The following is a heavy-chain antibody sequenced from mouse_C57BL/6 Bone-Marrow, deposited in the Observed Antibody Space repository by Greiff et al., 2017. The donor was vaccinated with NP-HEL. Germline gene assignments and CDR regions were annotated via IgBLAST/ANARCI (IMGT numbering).Heavy chain of an antibody. CDR3: ARDRGDYGSSYYAMDD. CDR2: ISDGGSYT. CDR1: GFTFSSYA. J-gene: IGHJ4*01. Sequence: EVQLVEPGGGLVKPGGSLKLSCAASGFTFSSYAMSWVRQTPEKRLEWVATISDGGSYTYYPDNVKGRFTISRDNAKNNLYLQMSNLKSEDTAMYYCARDRGDYGSSYYAMDDWGQGTSVTVAS. V-gene: IGHV5-4*01. D-gene: IGHD1-1*01.